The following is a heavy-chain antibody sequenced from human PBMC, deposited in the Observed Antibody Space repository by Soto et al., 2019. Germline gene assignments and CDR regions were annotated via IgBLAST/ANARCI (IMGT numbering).Heavy chain of an antibody. Sequence: HGESLKISCKGSGYSFTSYWIGWVRQMPGKGLEWMGIIYPGDSDTRYSPSFQGQVTISADKSISTAYLQWSSLKASDTAMYYCARRGVAAATKYGMDVWGQGTTVTVSS. J-gene: IGHJ6*02. CDR3: ARRGVAAATKYGMDV. V-gene: IGHV5-51*01. CDR1: GYSFTSYW. CDR2: IYPGDSDT. D-gene: IGHD2-15*01.